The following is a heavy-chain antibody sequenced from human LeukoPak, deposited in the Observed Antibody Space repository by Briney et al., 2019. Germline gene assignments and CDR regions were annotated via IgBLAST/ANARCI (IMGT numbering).Heavy chain of an antibody. CDR1: GGSISSSSYY. D-gene: IGHD3-10*01. J-gene: IGHJ4*02. Sequence: PSETLSLTCTASGGSISSSSYYWGWLRQPPGKGLEWIGSIYYSGSTYYNPSLNSRVTISVDTSKHQFALKLSSVTAADTAVYYCARGIWFGEFQPLDYWGQGTLVTVSS. CDR3: ARGIWFGEFQPLDY. CDR2: IYYSGST. V-gene: IGHV4-39*06.